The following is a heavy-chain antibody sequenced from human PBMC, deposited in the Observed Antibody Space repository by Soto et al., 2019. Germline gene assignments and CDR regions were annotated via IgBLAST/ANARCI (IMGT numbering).Heavy chain of an antibody. CDR1: GGSIASGGYY. J-gene: IGHJ5*02. Sequence: QLQMQESGPGVVQPSETLSLTCTVSGGSIASGGYYWGWIRQSPEKGLEWIGRVYYGGSTYYNPSLQSRLTMSIDTSKSQFSLNLSSVTAADTAVYFCARHARVAPASTGVAFDPWGQGSLVTVSS. CDR2: VYYGGST. CDR3: ARHARVAPASTGVAFDP. D-gene: IGHD2-2*01. V-gene: IGHV4-39*01.